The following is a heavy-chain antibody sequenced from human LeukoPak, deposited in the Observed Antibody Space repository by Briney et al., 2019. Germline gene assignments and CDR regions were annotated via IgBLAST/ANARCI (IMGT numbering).Heavy chain of an antibody. J-gene: IGHJ5*02. CDR2: INHSGST. V-gene: IGHV4-34*01. Sequence: SETLSLTCAVYGGSFSGYYWSWIRQPPGKGLEWIGEINHSGSTNYNPSLKSRVTISVDTSKNQFSLKPSSVTAADTAVYYCARGGTVYYYDRGRWFDPWGQGTLVTVSS. CDR1: GGSFSGYY. D-gene: IGHD3-22*01. CDR3: ARGGTVYYYDRGRWFDP.